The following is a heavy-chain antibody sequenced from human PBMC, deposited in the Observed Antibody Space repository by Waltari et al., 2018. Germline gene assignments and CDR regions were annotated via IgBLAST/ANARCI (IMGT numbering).Heavy chain of an antibody. CDR1: GFTFSSYW. D-gene: IGHD1-26*01. CDR2: IKQDGSEK. CDR3: ARGPIVGATDY. J-gene: IGHJ4*02. V-gene: IGHV3-7*01. Sequence: EVQLVESGGGLVQPPPSLRLSCAASGFTFSSYWMSWVRQAPGKGLEWVANIKQDGSEKYYVDSVKGRFTISRDNAKNSLYLQMNSLRAEDTAVYYCARGPIVGATDYWGQGTLVTVSS.